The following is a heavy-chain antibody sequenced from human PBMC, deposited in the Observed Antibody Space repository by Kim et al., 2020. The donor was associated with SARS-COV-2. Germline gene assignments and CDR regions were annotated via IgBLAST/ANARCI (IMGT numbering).Heavy chain of an antibody. CDR2: IVVGSGNT. J-gene: IGHJ4*02. V-gene: IGHV1-58*01. Sequence: SVKVSCKASGFTFASSTVQWVRQARGQRLEWIGWIVVGSGNTNYAQKFQKRVTITSDMSTRTAYMDLSSLRSEDTAVYYCAAKKDYDLWSGYYGSATFWGAYWGQGTLVTVSS. CDR3: AAKKDYDLWSGYYGSATFWGAY. D-gene: IGHD3-3*01. CDR1: GFTFASST.